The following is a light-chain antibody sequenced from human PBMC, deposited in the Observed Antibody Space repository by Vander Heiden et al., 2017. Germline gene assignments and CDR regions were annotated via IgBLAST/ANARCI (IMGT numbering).Light chain of an antibody. CDR2: DAS. CDR3: QQRCYWPPIYT. J-gene: IGKJ2*01. Sequence: EIVLTQSPPTLSLSPGERATLSSRASPSVSSYLAWYQPKPCHVPRLLIYDASIRATCIPARFSGSPSGTDFTLTISSLVPDDFAVYYCQQRCYWPPIYTFGHWTRLEIK. CDR1: PSVSSY. V-gene: IGKV3-11*01.